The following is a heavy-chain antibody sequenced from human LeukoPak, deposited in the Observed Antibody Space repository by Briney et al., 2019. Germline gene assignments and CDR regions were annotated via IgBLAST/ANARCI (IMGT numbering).Heavy chain of an antibody. V-gene: IGHV3-21*04. CDR3: ARYVPGRDGYPD. CDR2: ITSSSSYI. Sequence: PGGSLRLSCAASGFTLSSYTMNWVRQAPGKGLEWVSSITSSSSYIYYADSVKGRFTISRDNAKKSLYLQMNSLRAEDTAVYYCARYVPGRDGYPDWGQGTLVTVSS. J-gene: IGHJ4*02. D-gene: IGHD5-24*01. CDR1: GFTLSSYT.